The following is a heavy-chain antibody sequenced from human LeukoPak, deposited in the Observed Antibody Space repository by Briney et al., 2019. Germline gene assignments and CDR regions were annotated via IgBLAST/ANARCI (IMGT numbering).Heavy chain of an antibody. D-gene: IGHD1-26*01. J-gene: IGHJ4*02. CDR2: IKGDESAR. V-gene: IGHV3-7*01. Sequence: PGGSLRLSCAASGFTFSTYWMAWVRRAPGKGLEWVANIKGDESARHQADSVKGRFTISRDNAQNSAYLQMSSLRGEDTAVYYCARDVGGSLDYWGQGTLVTVSS. CDR1: GFTFSTYW. CDR3: ARDVGGSLDY.